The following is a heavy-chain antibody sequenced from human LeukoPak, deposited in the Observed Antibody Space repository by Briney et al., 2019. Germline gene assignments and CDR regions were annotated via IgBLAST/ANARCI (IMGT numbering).Heavy chain of an antibody. J-gene: IGHJ4*02. CDR2: VYTSGST. Sequence: SETLSLTCTVSGGSVSSYYWSWIRQPAGKGLEWIGRVYTSGSTNYKPSLKSRVTMSVDTSKNQFSLKLSSVTAADTAMYYCASEDYYDSSGIWGQGTLVTVSS. V-gene: IGHV4-4*07. CDR1: GGSVSSYY. CDR3: ASEDYYDSSGI. D-gene: IGHD3-22*01.